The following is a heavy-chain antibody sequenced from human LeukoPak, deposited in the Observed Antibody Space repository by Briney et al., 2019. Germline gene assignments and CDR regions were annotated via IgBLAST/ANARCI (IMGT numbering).Heavy chain of an antibody. Sequence: EESLKISCKGSGYSFTSYWIGWVRQMPGKGLEWMGIIYPGDSNTRYSPSFQGQVTISADKSISTAYLQWSSLKASDTAMYYCARLSTCSSTSCSIYYYYGMDVWGQGTTVTVSS. V-gene: IGHV5-51*01. CDR1: GYSFTSYW. D-gene: IGHD2-2*01. J-gene: IGHJ6*02. CDR3: ARLSTCSSTSCSIYYYYGMDV. CDR2: IYPGDSNT.